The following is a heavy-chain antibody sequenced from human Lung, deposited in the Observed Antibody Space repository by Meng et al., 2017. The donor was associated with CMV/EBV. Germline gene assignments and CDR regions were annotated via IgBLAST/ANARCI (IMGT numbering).Heavy chain of an antibody. CDR3: AKDGKSGGYFDY. CDR1: GLSTYG. V-gene: IGHV3-30*02. D-gene: IGHD1-1*01. J-gene: IGHJ4*02. Sequence: VRRGEVGGGVVQPGGSLRLSCGAAGLSTYGMHWVRQVPGKGLEWVAFIWFDGSSKYYADSVKGRFSISRDNSKNTLYLQMNSLRPEDTGVYYCAKDGKSGGYFDYWGQGTLVTVSS. CDR2: IWFDGSSK.